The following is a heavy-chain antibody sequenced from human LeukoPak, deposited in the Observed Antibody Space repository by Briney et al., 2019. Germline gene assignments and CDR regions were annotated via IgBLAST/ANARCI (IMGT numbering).Heavy chain of an antibody. J-gene: IGHJ6*02. CDR2: TSYDGGDK. Sequence: GGSLRLSCAASGFTFSTYAIHWVRQAPGKGLEWVAVTSYDGGDKYYADSVKGRFTISRDNSKNTVSLEMKSLRAEDTAAYYCARGGFFDILTGYYQTQYYYPMDVWGRGTTVTVSS. D-gene: IGHD3-9*01. V-gene: IGHV3-30*04. CDR3: ARGGFFDILTGYYQTQYYYPMDV. CDR1: GFTFSTYA.